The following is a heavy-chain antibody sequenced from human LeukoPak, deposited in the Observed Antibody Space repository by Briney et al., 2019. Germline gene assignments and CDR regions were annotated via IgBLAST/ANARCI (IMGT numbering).Heavy chain of an antibody. V-gene: IGHV3-73*01. Sequence: GGSLRLSCAASGFTFSDSAMHWVRQASGEGLEWVGRIRSKANTYATTYAASVKGRFSISRDDSKNTAYLQMNSLKTEDTAVYYCTSPGTDFDYWGQGTLVTVSS. CDR2: IRSKANTYAT. D-gene: IGHD1-1*01. CDR1: GFTFSDSA. J-gene: IGHJ4*02. CDR3: TSPGTDFDY.